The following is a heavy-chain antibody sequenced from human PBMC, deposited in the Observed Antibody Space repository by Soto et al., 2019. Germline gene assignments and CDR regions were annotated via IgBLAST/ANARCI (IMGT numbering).Heavy chain of an antibody. V-gene: IGHV1-69*13. CDR3: ARVSRTYYYDSSGLNDAFDI. D-gene: IGHD3-22*01. J-gene: IGHJ3*02. Sequence: SVKVSCKASGGTFSSYAISWVRQAPGQGLEWMGGIIPIFGTANYAQKFQGRVTITADESTSTAYMELSSLRSEDTAVYYCARVSRTYYYDSSGLNDAFDIWGQGTMVTVSS. CDR2: IIPIFGTA. CDR1: GGTFSSYA.